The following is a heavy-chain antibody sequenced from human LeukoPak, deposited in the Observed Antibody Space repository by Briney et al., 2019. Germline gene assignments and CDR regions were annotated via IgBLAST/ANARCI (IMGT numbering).Heavy chain of an antibody. CDR2: ISGSGGST. CDR1: GFTFSSYA. J-gene: IGHJ4*02. CDR3: AKDRTYYYDSSGRHFDY. V-gene: IGHV3-23*01. Sequence: GGSLRLSCAASGFTFSSYAMSWVRQAPGKGLEWVSAISGSGGSTYYADSVKGRLTISRDNSKNTLYLQMNSLRAEDTAVYYCAKDRTYYYDSSGRHFDYWGQGTLVTVSS. D-gene: IGHD3-22*01.